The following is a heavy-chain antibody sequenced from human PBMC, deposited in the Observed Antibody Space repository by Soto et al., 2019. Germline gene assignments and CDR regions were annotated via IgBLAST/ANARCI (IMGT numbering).Heavy chain of an antibody. CDR1: GFTFSSYG. V-gene: IGHV3-33*01. D-gene: IGHD5-12*01. Sequence: GGSLRLSCAASGFTFSSYGMHWVRQAPGKGLEWVAVIWYDGSNKYYADSVKGRFTISRDNSKNTLYLQMNSLRAEDTAVYYCARGYSGYGPFYYYGMDVWGQGTTVTVSS. CDR2: IWYDGSNK. CDR3: ARGYSGYGPFYYYGMDV. J-gene: IGHJ6*02.